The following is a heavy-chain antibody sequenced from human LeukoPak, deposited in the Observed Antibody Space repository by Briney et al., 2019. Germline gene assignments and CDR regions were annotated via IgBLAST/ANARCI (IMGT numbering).Heavy chain of an antibody. V-gene: IGHV4-59*08. CDR1: GGSISGYY. J-gene: IGHJ4*02. D-gene: IGHD2-15*01. Sequence: PSETLSLTCTVSGGSISGYYWSWIRQPPGKGLEYIGYIYYSGSTNYNPSLKSRVTISVDTSKNQFSLRLSSVTAADTAVYHCASTWVVVAANVYFDYWGQGTLVTVSS. CDR2: IYYSGST. CDR3: ASTWVVVAANVYFDY.